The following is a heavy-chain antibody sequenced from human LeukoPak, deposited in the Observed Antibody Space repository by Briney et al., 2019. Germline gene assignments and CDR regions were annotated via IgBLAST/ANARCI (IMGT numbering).Heavy chain of an antibody. CDR2: IIPIFGTA. CDR3: ARAAGYENFCDRDV. D-gene: IGHD5-12*01. J-gene: IGHJ6*04. CDR1: GGTFSSYA. V-gene: IGHV1-69*01. Sequence: GASVKVSCTASGGTFSSYAISWVRQAPGQGLEWMGGIIPIFGTANYAQKFQGRVTITADESTSTAYMELSSLRSEDTAVYYCARAAGYENFCDRDVWGKGTRVTVS.